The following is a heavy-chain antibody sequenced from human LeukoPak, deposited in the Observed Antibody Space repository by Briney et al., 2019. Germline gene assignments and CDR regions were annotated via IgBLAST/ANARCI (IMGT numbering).Heavy chain of an antibody. Sequence: GGSLRLSCAASGFTFSSYSMNWVRQAPGKGLEWVSYISSSSSTIYYADSVKGRFTISRDNAKNSLYLQMDSLRAEDTAVYYCARSGCGDCYSGDNWFDPWGQGTLVTVSS. CDR1: GFTFSSYS. D-gene: IGHD2-21*02. V-gene: IGHV3-48*01. J-gene: IGHJ5*02. CDR2: ISSSSSTI. CDR3: ARSGCGDCYSGDNWFDP.